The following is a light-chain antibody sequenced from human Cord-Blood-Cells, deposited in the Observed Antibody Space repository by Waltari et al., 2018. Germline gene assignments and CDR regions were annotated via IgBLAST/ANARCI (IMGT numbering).Light chain of an antibody. CDR3: GTWDSSLSAEV. J-gene: IGLJ3*02. V-gene: IGLV1-51*01. CDR2: DNN. CDR1: GSNIGNNY. Sequence: QSVLTQPPSVSAAPGQKVTIYCSASGSNIGNNYVSWYKQLPGTAPKLLIYDNNKRPSGIPDRFSGSKSGTSATLGITGLQTGDEADYYCGTWDSSLSAEVFGGGTKLTVL.